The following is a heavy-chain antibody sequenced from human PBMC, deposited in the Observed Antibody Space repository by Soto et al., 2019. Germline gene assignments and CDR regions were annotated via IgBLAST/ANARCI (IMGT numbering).Heavy chain of an antibody. D-gene: IGHD6-19*01. Sequence: QLQLQESGPGLVKPSETLSLTCTVSGGSISSSSYYWGWIRQPPGKGLEWIGSIYYSGSTYYNPSLKSRVTISVDTSKNQFSLKLSSVTAADTAVYYCAEGEYSSGWYFDYWGQGTLVTVSS. V-gene: IGHV4-39*01. J-gene: IGHJ4*02. CDR3: AEGEYSSGWYFDY. CDR2: IYYSGST. CDR1: GGSISSSSYY.